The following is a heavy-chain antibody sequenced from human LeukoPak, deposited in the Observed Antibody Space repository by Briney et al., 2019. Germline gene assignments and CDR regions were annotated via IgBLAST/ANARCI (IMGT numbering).Heavy chain of an antibody. V-gene: IGHV4-59*01. D-gene: IGHD6-13*01. J-gene: IGHJ4*02. CDR2: IYYSGST. CDR3: ARAALSYSSSWSHYFDY. Sequence: SETLSLTCTVSGGSISSYYWSWIRQPPGKGLEWIGYIYYSGSTNYNPSLKSRVTISVDTSKNQFSLKLSSVTAADTAVYYCARAALSYSSSWSHYFDYWGQGTLVTVSS. CDR1: GGSISSYY.